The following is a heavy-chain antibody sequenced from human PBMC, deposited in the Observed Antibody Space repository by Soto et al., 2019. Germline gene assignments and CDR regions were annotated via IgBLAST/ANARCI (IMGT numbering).Heavy chain of an antibody. J-gene: IGHJ5*02. CDR2: INPSGGST. CDR1: GYTFTSYY. V-gene: IGHV1-46*03. CDR3: ARVHTDPYYGSGSYLWFDP. Sequence: ASVKVSCKASGYTFTSYYMHWVRQAPGQGLEWMGIINPSGGSTSYAQKFQGRVTMTRDTSTSTVYMELSSLGSEDTAVYYCARVHTDPYYGSGSYLWFDPWGQGTLVTVSS. D-gene: IGHD3-10*01.